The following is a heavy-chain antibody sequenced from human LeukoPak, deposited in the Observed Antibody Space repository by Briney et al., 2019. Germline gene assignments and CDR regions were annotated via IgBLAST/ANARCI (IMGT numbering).Heavy chain of an antibody. J-gene: IGHJ6*03. CDR2: INPNSGGT. CDR1: GYTFTGYY. CDR3: ARTPMGGHFYMGV. V-gene: IGHV1-2*02. Sequence: ASVKVSCKASGYTFTGYYMHWVRQAPGQGLEWMGWINPNSGGTNYAQKFKARVTMTWDTSISTAYMALNSLTSDDTAVFYCARTPMGGHFYMGVWGKGTAVIVSS. D-gene: IGHD5-18*01.